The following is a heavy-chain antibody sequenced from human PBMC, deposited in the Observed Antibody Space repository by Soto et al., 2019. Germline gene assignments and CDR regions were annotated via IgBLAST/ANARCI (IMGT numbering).Heavy chain of an antibody. Sequence: PGGPLRLSCAASGFTFSSYAMSWVRQAPGKGLEWVSAISGSGGSTYYADPVKGRFTISRDNSKNTLYLQMNSLRAEDTAVYYCAKEANFNYYDSSGYSSLDYWGQGTLVTVSS. V-gene: IGHV3-23*01. J-gene: IGHJ4*02. CDR1: GFTFSSYA. CDR2: ISGSGGST. D-gene: IGHD3-22*01. CDR3: AKEANFNYYDSSGYSSLDY.